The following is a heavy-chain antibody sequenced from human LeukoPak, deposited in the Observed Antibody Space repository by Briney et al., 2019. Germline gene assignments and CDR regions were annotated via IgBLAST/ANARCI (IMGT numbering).Heavy chain of an antibody. V-gene: IGHV3-30*02. CDR2: IRYDGSNK. D-gene: IGHD1-26*01. J-gene: IGHJ4*02. CDR1: GFTFSTYG. CDR3: ARDYMAGATFQIQGPVDY. Sequence: PGGSLRLSCAASGFTFSTYGMHWVRQAPGKGLEWVAFIRYDGSNKYYADSVKGRFTISRDNSKNTLYLQMNSLRAEDTAVYYCARDYMAGATFQIQGPVDYWGQGTLVTVSS.